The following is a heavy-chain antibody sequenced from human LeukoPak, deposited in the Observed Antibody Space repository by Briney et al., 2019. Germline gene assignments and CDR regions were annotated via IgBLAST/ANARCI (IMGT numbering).Heavy chain of an antibody. V-gene: IGHV4-30-2*01. Sequence: PSQTLSLTCAVSGGSISSGGYSWSWIRQPPGKGLEWIGYIYHSGSTYYNPSLKSRVTISVDRSKNQFSLKLSSVTAADTAVYYCARDFGAGDLGYWGQGTLVTVSS. CDR2: IYHSGST. D-gene: IGHD3-16*01. CDR1: GGSISSGGYS. J-gene: IGHJ4*02. CDR3: ARDFGAGDLGY.